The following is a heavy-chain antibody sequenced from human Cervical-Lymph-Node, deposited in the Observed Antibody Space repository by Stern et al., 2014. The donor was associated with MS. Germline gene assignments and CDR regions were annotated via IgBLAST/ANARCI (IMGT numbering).Heavy chain of an antibody. CDR2: IIPIFGTP. J-gene: IGHJ3*01. Sequence: VQLVESGPEVRTPGSSVKVACKASGVTFSRSAITWARQAPGHGFEWLGGIIPIFGTPNYAQKFVGRATITADESTTTVYMELTGLRSEDTAVYYCGRDEGRLQAIDVWGKGTLVTVSS. CDR1: GVTFSRSA. D-gene: IGHD4-11*01. CDR3: GRDEGRLQAIDV. V-gene: IGHV1-69*01.